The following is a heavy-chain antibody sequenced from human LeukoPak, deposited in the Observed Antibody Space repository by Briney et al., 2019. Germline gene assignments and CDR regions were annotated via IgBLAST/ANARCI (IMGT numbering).Heavy chain of an antibody. V-gene: IGHV1-18*04. CDR1: GYTFTSYY. D-gene: IGHD2-2*02. Sequence: ASVKVSCKASGYTFTSYYMHWVRQAPGQGLEWMGWISAYNGNTNYAQKLQGRVTMTADTSTSTAYMELRSLRSDDTAVYYCARDLRDIVVVPAAIPGYWGQGTLVTVSS. J-gene: IGHJ4*02. CDR3: ARDLRDIVVVPAAIPGY. CDR2: ISAYNGNT.